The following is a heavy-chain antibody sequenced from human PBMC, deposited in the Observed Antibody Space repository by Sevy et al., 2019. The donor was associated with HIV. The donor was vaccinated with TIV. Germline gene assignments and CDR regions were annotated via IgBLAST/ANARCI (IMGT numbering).Heavy chain of an antibody. CDR1: GFTFNKYN. V-gene: IGHV3-21*06. Sequence: GGSLRLSCAASGFTFNKYNMNWVRQAPGKGLEWVSTITGYSTDIYYADSIKGRFTISRDDAKNSLYLQMNGLRAEDTAIYYCARAEQTYFFDYGGRGTLLTVSS. J-gene: IGHJ4*02. CDR3: ARAEQTYFFDY. CDR2: ITGYSTDI.